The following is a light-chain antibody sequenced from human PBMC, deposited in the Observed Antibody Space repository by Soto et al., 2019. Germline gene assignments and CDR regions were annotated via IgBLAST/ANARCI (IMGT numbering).Light chain of an antibody. CDR2: EVS. J-gene: IGLJ3*02. Sequence: QSALTQPASVSGSPGQSITISCTGTSSDVGGYNYVSWYQQHPGKAPKLIIYEVSNRPSGVSNRFSGSKSGNTASLTISGLQAADEADYYCSSYTTSRTRVFGGGTQLAVL. CDR3: SSYTTSRTRV. V-gene: IGLV2-14*01. CDR1: SSDVGGYNY.